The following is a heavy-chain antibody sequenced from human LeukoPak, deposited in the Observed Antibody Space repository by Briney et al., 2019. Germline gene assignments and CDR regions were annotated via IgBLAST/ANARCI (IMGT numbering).Heavy chain of an antibody. J-gene: IGHJ6*02. Sequence: ASVKVSCKTSGYSFTDYYMHWVRQAPGQGLEWMGWINPNSGGTSSAQKFQGRVTMTRDTSISTAYMEVSWLRSDDTAIYYCARADRLHCCPYLMGPWGQGTTVTVSS. D-gene: IGHD2-21*01. V-gene: IGHV1-2*02. CDR2: INPNSGGT. CDR3: ARADRLHCCPYLMGP. CDR1: GYSFTDYY.